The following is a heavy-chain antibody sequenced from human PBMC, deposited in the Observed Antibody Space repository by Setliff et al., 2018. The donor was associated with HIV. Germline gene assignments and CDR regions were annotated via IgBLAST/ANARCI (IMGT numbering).Heavy chain of an antibody. D-gene: IGHD5-18*01. CDR3: ARHAIVDTAGRGFDY. V-gene: IGHV4-31*03. CDR2: IYYSGSA. CDR1: GGSISSGGYY. J-gene: IGHJ4*02. Sequence: SETLSLTCTVSGGSISSGGYYWSWIRQHPEKGLEWIGYIYYSGSAYYNPSLKSRVTIALDTSKNQFSLKLSSVTATDTAVYYCARHAIVDTAGRGFDYWGQGTLVTVSS.